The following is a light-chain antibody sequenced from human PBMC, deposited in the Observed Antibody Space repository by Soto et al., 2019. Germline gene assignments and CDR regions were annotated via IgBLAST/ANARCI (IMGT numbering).Light chain of an antibody. CDR2: KAS. CDR3: QQYNSYWRT. V-gene: IGKV1-5*03. J-gene: IGKJ1*01. Sequence: IQMTQSPSTLSASVGDRVTITCRASQSINSWLAWYQQKPGKAPKLLIYKASSLERGVPSRFSGSGSGTEFTLTISSLQPDDLATYYCQQYNSYWRTFGQGTKVDIK. CDR1: QSINSW.